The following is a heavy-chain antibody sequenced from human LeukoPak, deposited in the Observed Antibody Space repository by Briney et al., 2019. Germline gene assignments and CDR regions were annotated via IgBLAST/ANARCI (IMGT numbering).Heavy chain of an antibody. Sequence: GASVKVSCKASGYTFTSYGISWVRQAPGQGLEWMGWISAYNGNTNYAQKLQGRVTMTTDTSTSTAYMELRSLRSDDTAVYYCARDTHPLRGSRGYCSGGSCSGHDAFDIWGQGTMVTVSS. V-gene: IGHV1-18*01. CDR2: ISAYNGNT. J-gene: IGHJ3*02. CDR1: GYTFTSYG. CDR3: ARDTHPLRGSRGYCSGGSCSGHDAFDI. D-gene: IGHD2-15*01.